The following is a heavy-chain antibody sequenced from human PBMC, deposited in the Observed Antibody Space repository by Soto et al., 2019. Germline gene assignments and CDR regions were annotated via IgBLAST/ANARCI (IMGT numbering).Heavy chain of an antibody. D-gene: IGHD3-22*01. CDR2: FDPEDGET. CDR3: ATEKKYTNYYDSSGYEGYFDY. V-gene: IGHV1-24*01. J-gene: IGHJ4*02. Sequence: GASVKVSCKVSGYTLTELSMHWVRQAPGKGLEWMGGFDPEDGETIYAQKFQGRVTMTEDTSTDTAYMDLSSLRSEDTAIYYCATEKKYTNYYDSSGYEGYFDYWGQGTLVTVSS. CDR1: GYTLTELS.